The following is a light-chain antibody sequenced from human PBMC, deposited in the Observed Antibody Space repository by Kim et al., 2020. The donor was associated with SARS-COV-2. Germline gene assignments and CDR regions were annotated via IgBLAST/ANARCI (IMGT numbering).Light chain of an antibody. CDR2: GSA. J-gene: IGKJ2*01. CDR1: QRLSFGY. CDR3: QQYDASPYT. V-gene: IGKV3-20*01. Sequence: WSPGERAPLSCRASQRLSFGYLAWYQQKPGQAPRLLIYGSASRATGIPDKFTGSGSGTDFALTISRLEPEDFAVYYCQQYDASPYTFGLGTKLEI.